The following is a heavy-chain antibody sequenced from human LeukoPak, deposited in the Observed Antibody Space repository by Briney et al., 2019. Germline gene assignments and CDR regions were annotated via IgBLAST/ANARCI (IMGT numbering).Heavy chain of an antibody. CDR1: GFTFSSYW. Sequence: PGGSLRLSCAASGFTFSSYWMSWVRQAPGKGLEWVSDINQDGSEKYYVDSVKGRFTISRDNAKNPLYLQMNSLRAEDTAVYYCARGMSTGEYWGQGTLVTVSS. J-gene: IGHJ4*02. CDR3: ARGMSTGEY. CDR2: INQDGSEK. V-gene: IGHV3-7*04. D-gene: IGHD3-16*01.